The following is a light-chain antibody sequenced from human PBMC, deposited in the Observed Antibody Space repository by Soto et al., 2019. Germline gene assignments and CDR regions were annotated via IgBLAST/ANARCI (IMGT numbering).Light chain of an antibody. CDR1: QTISTY. CDR3: QQSDSTPYT. J-gene: IGKJ2*01. Sequence: DIQMTQSPSSLSASVGARVPITCRASQTISTYLNWYQQKPGKAPRIMIYDASSLLSGVPSRFSGSGSGTDCTLTIASLQPEDVSTYYCQQSDSTPYTFAQGTKVDI. CDR2: DAS. V-gene: IGKV1-39*01.